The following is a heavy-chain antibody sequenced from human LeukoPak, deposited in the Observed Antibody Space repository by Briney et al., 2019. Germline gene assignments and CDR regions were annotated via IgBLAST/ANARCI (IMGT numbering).Heavy chain of an antibody. CDR1: GYTFTGYY. V-gene: IGHV1-2*06. J-gene: IGHJ4*02. CDR3: ARPRAGYAYYFDY. D-gene: IGHD1-1*01. Sequence: ASVKVSCKASGYTFTGYYMHWVRQAPGQGLEWMGRINPNSGGTNYAQKFQGRVTMTRDTSISTAYMELRRLRSDDTAVYYCARPRAGYAYYFDYWGQGTLVTVSS. CDR2: INPNSGGT.